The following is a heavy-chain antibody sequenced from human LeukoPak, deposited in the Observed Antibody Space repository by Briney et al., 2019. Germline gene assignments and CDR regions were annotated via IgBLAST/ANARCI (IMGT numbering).Heavy chain of an antibody. D-gene: IGHD6-13*01. CDR1: GFIFSSYG. CDR2: TRYDGSRK. J-gene: IGHJ3*02. CDR3: ARDASLAAAGPGAFDI. V-gene: IGHV3-30*02. Sequence: GGSLRLSCAASGFIFSSYGMHWVRQAPDKGLEWVAFTRYDGSRKYYADSVKGRFTISRDNSKNTLYLQMNSLRAEDTAVYYCARDASLAAAGPGAFDIWGQGTMVTVSS.